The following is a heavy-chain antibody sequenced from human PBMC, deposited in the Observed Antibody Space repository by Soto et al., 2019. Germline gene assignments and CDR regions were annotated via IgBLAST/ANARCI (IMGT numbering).Heavy chain of an antibody. CDR3: AKDLRELATVTSFDY. J-gene: IGHJ4*02. Sequence: GGSLRLSCAASGFTFSSYGMHWVRQAPGKGLEWVAVISYDGSNKYYADSVKGRFTISRDNSKNTLYLQMNSLRAEDTAVYYCAKDLRELATVTSFDYWGQGTLVTVSS. CDR2: ISYDGSNK. CDR1: GFTFSSYG. D-gene: IGHD4-17*01. V-gene: IGHV3-30*18.